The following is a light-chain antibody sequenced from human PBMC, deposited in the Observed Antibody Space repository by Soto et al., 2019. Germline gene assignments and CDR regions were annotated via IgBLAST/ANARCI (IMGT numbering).Light chain of an antibody. CDR2: SAS. V-gene: IGKV3-15*01. CDR3: QQYNNWLLFT. Sequence: EIVMTQSPATLSVSPGERATLSCRASQSISRNLAWYQQKPGQAPRLLIFSASTRATGIPARFSGSGSGTEFTLTISSLPSEDSAVYYCQQYNNWLLFTFGPGTKVDIK. CDR1: QSISRN. J-gene: IGKJ3*01.